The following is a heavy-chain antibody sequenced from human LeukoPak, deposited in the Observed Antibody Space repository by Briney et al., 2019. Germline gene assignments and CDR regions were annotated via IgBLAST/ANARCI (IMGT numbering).Heavy chain of an antibody. Sequence: GGSLRLSCAASGFTFSSYAMSWVRQAPGKGLEWVSAISGSGGSTYYADSVKGRFTISRDNSKNTLYLQMNSLRAEDTAVYYCARYCSSTSCYRSPVAFDIWGQGTMVTVSS. CDR2: ISGSGGST. J-gene: IGHJ3*02. CDR3: ARYCSSTSCYRSPVAFDI. CDR1: GFTFSSYA. D-gene: IGHD2-2*01. V-gene: IGHV3-23*01.